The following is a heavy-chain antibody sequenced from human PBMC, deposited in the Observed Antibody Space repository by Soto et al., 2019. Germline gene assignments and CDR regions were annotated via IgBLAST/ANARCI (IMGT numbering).Heavy chain of an antibody. CDR2: INDSGST. CDR1: GGSFSGYY. CDR3: GRGGRGVPAPIAVYSRNCLDP. J-gene: IGHJ5*02. D-gene: IGHD2-8*01. Sequence: PSETLSLTCAVYGGSFSGYYWTWLRQPPGKGLEWIGEINDSGSTNYNPSLKSRVTISLDTSRNQFSLSLNSVTAADTSVYYCGRGGRGVPAPIAVYSRNCLDPWGQGALVTVSS. V-gene: IGHV4-34*01.